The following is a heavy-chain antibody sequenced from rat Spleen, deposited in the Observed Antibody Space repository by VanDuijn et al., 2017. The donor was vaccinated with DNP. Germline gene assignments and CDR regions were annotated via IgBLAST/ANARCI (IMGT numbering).Heavy chain of an antibody. CDR1: GFTFSNYD. V-gene: IGHV5-7*01. CDR2: ISYDGSST. Sequence: EVQLVESGGGLVQPGRSMKLSCAASGFTFSNYDMAWVRQAPKKGLEWVATISYDGSSTYYRDSVKGRFTISRDNAKSTLYLQMDSLRSEDTATYYCTTVATYYFDYWGQGVMVTVS. CDR3: TTVATYYFDY. D-gene: IGHD1-3*01. J-gene: IGHJ2*01.